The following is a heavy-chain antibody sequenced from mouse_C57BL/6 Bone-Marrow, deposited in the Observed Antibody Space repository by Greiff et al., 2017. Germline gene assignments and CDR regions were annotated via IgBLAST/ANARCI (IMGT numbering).Heavy chain of an antibody. Sequence: QVQLQQPGAELVKPGASVKLSCKASGYTFTSYWMQWVKQRPGQGLEWIGEIDPSDSYTNYNQKFKGKATLTVDTSSSTAYMQLSSLTSEDSAVYYCARMGWSFDYWDQGNTLTVSA. D-gene: IGHD2-3*01. J-gene: IGHJ2*01. CDR2: IDPSDSYT. V-gene: IGHV1-50*01. CDR1: GYTFTSYW. CDR3: ARMGWSFDY.